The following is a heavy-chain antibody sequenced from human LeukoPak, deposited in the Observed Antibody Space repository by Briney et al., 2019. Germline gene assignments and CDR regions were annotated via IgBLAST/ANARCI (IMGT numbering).Heavy chain of an antibody. J-gene: IGHJ4*02. V-gene: IGHV1-2*02. CDR3: ARGISVAVAGIGDY. CDR2: INPNSGGT. CDR1: GYTFTGYY. Sequence: ASVKVSCKASGYTFTGYYIHWVRQAPGQGLEWMGWINPNSGGTNYSQKFQGRVTMTSDTSISTAYMELRRLRSDATAVYYCARGISVAVAGIGDYWGQGTLVTVSS. D-gene: IGHD6-19*01.